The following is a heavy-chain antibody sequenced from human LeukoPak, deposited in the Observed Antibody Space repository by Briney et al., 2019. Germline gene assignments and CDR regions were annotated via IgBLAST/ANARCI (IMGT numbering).Heavy chain of an antibody. D-gene: IGHD6-19*01. Sequence: GGSLRLSCAASGFTFSSYAMHWVRQAPGKGLEWVAVISYDGSNKYYADSVKGRFTISRDNSKNTLYLQVNSLRAEDTAVYYCARDPGYSSGWYLGYWGQGTLVTVSS. CDR3: ARDPGYSSGWYLGY. CDR2: ISYDGSNK. V-gene: IGHV3-30-3*01. J-gene: IGHJ4*02. CDR1: GFTFSSYA.